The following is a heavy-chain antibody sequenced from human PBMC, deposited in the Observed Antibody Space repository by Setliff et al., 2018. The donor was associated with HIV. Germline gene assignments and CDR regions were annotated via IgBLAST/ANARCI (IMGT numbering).Heavy chain of an antibody. V-gene: IGHV4-61*09. Sequence: SETLSLTCTVSGGSISSGTYYWSWIRQPAGKGLEWIGHIYSAGNTNYNSSLKSRVTMSIETSKNQFSLKLTSVTAADTAVYYCARDDDKLFDYWGQGALVTVSS. J-gene: IGHJ4*02. CDR2: IYSAGNT. CDR1: GGSISSGTYY. D-gene: IGHD3-22*01. CDR3: ARDDDKLFDY.